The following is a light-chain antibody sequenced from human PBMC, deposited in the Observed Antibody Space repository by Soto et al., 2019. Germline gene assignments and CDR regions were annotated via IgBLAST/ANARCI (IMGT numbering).Light chain of an antibody. V-gene: IGLV2-8*01. CDR2: EVT. CDR1: SSDVGGYNY. Sequence: QSALTQPPSASGSPGQSVPISCTGMSSDVGGYNYVSWYQQHPGKAPKLMIYEVTKRPSGVPDRFSGSKSGNTASLTVSGLQAEDEADYYCSSYAGSNSVLFGGGTQLTVL. J-gene: IGLJ2*01. CDR3: SSYAGSNSVL.